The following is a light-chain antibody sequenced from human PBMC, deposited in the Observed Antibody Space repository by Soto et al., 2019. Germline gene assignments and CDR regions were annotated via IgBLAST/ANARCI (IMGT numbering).Light chain of an antibody. CDR2: EVN. V-gene: IGLV2-14*01. J-gene: IGLJ2*01. CDR1: SGDVGVYNF. CDR3: SSYTSSTTVV. Sequence: QSALTQPASVSGSPGQSITISCTGTSGDVGVYNFVSWYQQHPGKAPKLVIYEVNNRPSGVSSRFSGSKSANTASLTISGLQTEDEADYYCSSYTSSTTVVFGGGTKLTVL.